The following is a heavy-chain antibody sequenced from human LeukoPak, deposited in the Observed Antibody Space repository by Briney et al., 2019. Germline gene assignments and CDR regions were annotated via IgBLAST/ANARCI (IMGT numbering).Heavy chain of an antibody. CDR3: AKDKSGYYFDY. V-gene: IGHV3-9*01. CDR1: GFTFDDYA. J-gene: IGHJ4*02. Sequence: HPGGSLKLSCAASGFTFDDYAMHWVRQAPGKGLEWVSGISWNSGSIGYADSVKGRFTISRDNAKNSLYPQMNSLRAEDTALYYCAKDKSGYYFDYWGQGTLVTVSS. CDR2: ISWNSGSI. D-gene: IGHD3-10*01.